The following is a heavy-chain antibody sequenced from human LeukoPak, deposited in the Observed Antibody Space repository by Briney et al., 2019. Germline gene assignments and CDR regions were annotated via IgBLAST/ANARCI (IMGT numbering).Heavy chain of an antibody. V-gene: IGHV3-23*01. CDR1: GVTLRTFA. Sequence: GGSLRLSCAASGVTLRTFAMNCVRQAPGKGLEWVSTISDDGRSTHYADTVKGRFTISRDNSRNTLDLQMNSLKDEDTAIYYCAKDVRPGGGGMDVWGQGTTVSVSS. CDR3: AKDVRPGGGGMDV. CDR2: ISDDGRST. J-gene: IGHJ6*02. D-gene: IGHD3-10*02.